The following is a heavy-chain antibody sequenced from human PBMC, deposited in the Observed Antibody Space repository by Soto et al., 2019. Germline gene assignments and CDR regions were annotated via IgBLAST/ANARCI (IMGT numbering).Heavy chain of an antibody. Sequence: QVQLQQWGAGLLKPSETLSLTCAVYGGSFSGYYWSWIRQPPGKGLEWIGEINHSGSTNYNPSLKSRVTISVDTSKNQFSLKLSSVTAAGTAVYYCARGYQLPKGFDPWGQGTLVTVSS. V-gene: IGHV4-34*01. CDR1: GGSFSGYY. D-gene: IGHD2-2*01. CDR3: ARGYQLPKGFDP. CDR2: INHSGST. J-gene: IGHJ5*02.